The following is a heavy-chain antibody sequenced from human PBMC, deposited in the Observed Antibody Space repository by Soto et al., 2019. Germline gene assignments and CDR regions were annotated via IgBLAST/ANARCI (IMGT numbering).Heavy chain of an antibody. CDR1: GFTFSSYG. V-gene: IGHV3-30*18. Sequence: GGSLRLSCASSGFTFSSYGMHWVRQAPGKGLEWVAVISYDGNNKYYADSVKGRFTISRDNSKNTLSLQMNSLRAEDTAVYYCAKSVYNWNDGFFDYWGQGTLVTVSS. CDR2: ISYDGNNK. CDR3: AKSVYNWNDGFFDY. J-gene: IGHJ4*02. D-gene: IGHD1-1*01.